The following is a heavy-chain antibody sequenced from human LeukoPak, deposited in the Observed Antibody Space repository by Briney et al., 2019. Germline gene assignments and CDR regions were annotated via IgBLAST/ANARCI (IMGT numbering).Heavy chain of an antibody. V-gene: IGHV3-23*01. CDR3: AKAYYYDSSVNGWFDP. Sequence: GGSLRLSCAASGFAFSSYAMSWVRQAPGKGRGWVSAISGSGCSTYYADSVKGRFTISRDNSKNTLYLQMNSLRAEDTAVYYCAKAYYYDSSVNGWFDPWGQGTLVTVSS. CDR2: ISGSGCST. CDR1: GFAFSSYA. D-gene: IGHD3-22*01. J-gene: IGHJ5*02.